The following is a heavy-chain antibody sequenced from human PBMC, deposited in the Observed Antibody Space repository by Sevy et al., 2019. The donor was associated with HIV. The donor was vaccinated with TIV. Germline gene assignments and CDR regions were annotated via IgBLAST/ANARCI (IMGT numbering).Heavy chain of an antibody. CDR3: ARAGGAKDYGMDV. Sequence: SETLSLTCTVSGGSISSYYWSWIRQPPGKGLEWIGYIYNIGSTNYKPSLESRVTISVDTSKNQFSLILSSVTAADTAMYYCARAGGAKDYGMDVWGQGTTVTVSS. CDR2: IYNIGST. CDR1: GGSISSYY. J-gene: IGHJ6*02. D-gene: IGHD3-10*01. V-gene: IGHV4-59*01.